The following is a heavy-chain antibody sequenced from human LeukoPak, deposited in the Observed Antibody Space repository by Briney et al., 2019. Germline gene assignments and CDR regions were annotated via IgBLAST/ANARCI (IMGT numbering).Heavy chain of an antibody. V-gene: IGHV3-23*01. CDR1: GFTFSSYA. D-gene: IGHD3-3*01. Sequence: GGSLRLSCAASGFTFSSYAMSWVRQAPGKGLEWVSAISGSGGSTYYADSVKGRFTISRDNSKNTLYLQMNSLRAEDTAVYYCARLFMESENYFDYWGQGTLVTVSS. CDR2: ISGSGGST. CDR3: ARLFMESENYFDY. J-gene: IGHJ4*02.